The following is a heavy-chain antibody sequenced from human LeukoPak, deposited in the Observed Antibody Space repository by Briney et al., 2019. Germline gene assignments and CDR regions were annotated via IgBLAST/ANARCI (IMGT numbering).Heavy chain of an antibody. V-gene: IGHV4-59*01. CDR3: ASHSLTAAGIVRH. D-gene: IGHD6-13*01. CDR1: LGSFTSYY. Sequence: SETLSLTCTVSLGSFTSYYWSWIRQPPGKGLEWIAYIYDGGNTIYNSSLKSRVAISVDTSKNQFSLKLSSVTAADTAMYYCASHSLTAAGIVRHWGQGTLVTVSS. J-gene: IGHJ1*01. CDR2: IYDGGNT.